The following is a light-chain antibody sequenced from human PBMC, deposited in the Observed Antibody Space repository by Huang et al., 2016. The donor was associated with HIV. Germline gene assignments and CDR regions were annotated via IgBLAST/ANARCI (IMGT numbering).Light chain of an antibody. CDR3: HQYDDLPFT. Sequence: DIQMTQSPPSLSASVRDRVTITCQASQDITKSVNWYQQKPWKAPELLISGASKLETGVPSRFSGSGSGTHFTFTISSLQPEDVATYYCHQYDDLPFTFGPGTKVDIK. CDR1: QDITKS. CDR2: GAS. J-gene: IGKJ3*01. V-gene: IGKV1-33*01.